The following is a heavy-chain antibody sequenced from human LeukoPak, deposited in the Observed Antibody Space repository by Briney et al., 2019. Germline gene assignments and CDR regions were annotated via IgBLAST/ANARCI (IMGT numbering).Heavy chain of an antibody. CDR1: GFSFSSYA. D-gene: IGHD3-16*01. V-gene: IGHV3-23*01. CDR2: ISGDGTRT. J-gene: IGHJ4*02. Sequence: HTGGSLRLSGAASGFSFSSYAMTWARQAPVKGLEWVSAISGDGTRTYYADSVKGRFTISRDNSKNTLYLEMSSLRVEDTAIYYCAKWPEGAMDYFDYWGQGTLVTVSS. CDR3: AKWPEGAMDYFDY.